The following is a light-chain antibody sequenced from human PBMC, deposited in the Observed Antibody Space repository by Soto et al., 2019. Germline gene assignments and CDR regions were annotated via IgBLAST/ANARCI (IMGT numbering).Light chain of an antibody. J-gene: IGKJ2*01. CDR1: QSILYSSNNKNY. Sequence: DIVMTQSPDSLAVSLGERATINCKSSQSILYSSNNKNYLAWYQQKPGQPPKLLIYWASTRESGVPDRFSGSGSGTEFTLTISNLQAGDVAVYYCQQYYSTPPTFGQGTKLEIK. CDR3: QQYYSTPPT. V-gene: IGKV4-1*01. CDR2: WAS.